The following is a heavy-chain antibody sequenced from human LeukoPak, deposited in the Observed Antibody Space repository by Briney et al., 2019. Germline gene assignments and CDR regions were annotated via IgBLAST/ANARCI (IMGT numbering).Heavy chain of an antibody. CDR3: AEVRLGELSSIDY. Sequence: PGGSLRLSCAASGVTFSSYAMSWVRQTPGKGLEWVSTISDNGGNTYYADSVKGRFTISRDNSKNTLHLQMNSLRAEDTAIYYCAEVRLGELSSIDYWGQGTLVTVSS. D-gene: IGHD3-16*02. J-gene: IGHJ4*02. CDR2: ISDNGGNT. CDR1: GVTFSSYA. V-gene: IGHV3-23*01.